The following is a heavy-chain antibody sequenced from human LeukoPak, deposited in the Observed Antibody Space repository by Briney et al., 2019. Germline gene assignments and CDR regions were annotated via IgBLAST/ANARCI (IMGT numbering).Heavy chain of an antibody. J-gene: IGHJ4*02. D-gene: IGHD6-13*01. CDR3: AKDRDSSNPWFDY. V-gene: IGHV3-30*02. CDR2: IRYDGSNK. Sequence: GGSLRLSCAASGFTFSSYGMHWVRQAPGKGLEWVAFIRYDGSNKYYADSVKGRFTISRDNSKNTLYLQMNSLRAEDTAVYYCAKDRDSSNPWFDYWGQGTPVTVSS. CDR1: GFTFSSYG.